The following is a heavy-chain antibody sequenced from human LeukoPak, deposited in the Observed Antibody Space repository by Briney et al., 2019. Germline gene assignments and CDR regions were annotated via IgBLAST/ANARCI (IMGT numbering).Heavy chain of an antibody. Sequence: SETLSLTCTVSGGSISSSSYYWGWIRQPPGKGLEWIGSISYSGSTYYTPSLRSRVTISVDTSKNQFSLKLSSVTAADTAVYYCARPGYSYVYAAFDIWGQGTVVTVSS. V-gene: IGHV4-39*01. CDR3: ARPGYSYVYAAFDI. CDR2: ISYSGST. D-gene: IGHD5-18*01. CDR1: GGSISSSSYY. J-gene: IGHJ3*02.